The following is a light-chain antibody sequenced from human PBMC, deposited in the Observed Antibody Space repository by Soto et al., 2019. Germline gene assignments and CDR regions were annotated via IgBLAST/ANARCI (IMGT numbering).Light chain of an antibody. CDR3: QQLNSYPQT. V-gene: IGKV1-39*01. J-gene: IGKJ5*01. Sequence: DIQMTQSPSSLSASVGDRVTITCRASQSISSYLNWYQQKPGKAPKLLIYAASSLQSGVPSRFSGSGSGTDFTLTISSLRPEDSATYYCQQLNSYPQTFGQGTRLEIK. CDR1: QSISSY. CDR2: AAS.